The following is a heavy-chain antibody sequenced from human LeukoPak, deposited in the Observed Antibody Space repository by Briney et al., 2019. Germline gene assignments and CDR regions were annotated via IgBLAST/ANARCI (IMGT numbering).Heavy chain of an antibody. J-gene: IGHJ4*02. CDR1: GFTFSSYG. Sequence: GGSLRLSCAASGFTFSSYGMHWVRQAPGKGLEWVAVISYDGSNKYYADSAKGRFTISRDNSKNTLYLQMNSLRAEDTAVYYGVVVTASFDYWGQGTLVTVSS. V-gene: IGHV3-30*03. CDR3: VVVTASFDY. D-gene: IGHD2-21*02. CDR2: ISYDGSNK.